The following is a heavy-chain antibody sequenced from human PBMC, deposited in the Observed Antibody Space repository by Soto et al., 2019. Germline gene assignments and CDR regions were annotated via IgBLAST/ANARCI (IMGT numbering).Heavy chain of an antibody. Sequence: GGSLRLSCVVSGFTFSSHQMNWVRQAPGKGPEWIAKINEGGGSTSYADSVKGRFTISRDNARDSLYLHMDNLRAEDTAVYYCARDRSLIFAIPPYGMDVWGQGTTVTVSS. V-gene: IGHV3-48*03. CDR1: GFTFSSHQ. J-gene: IGHJ6*02. D-gene: IGHD3-3*01. CDR2: INEGGGST. CDR3: ARDRSLIFAIPPYGMDV.